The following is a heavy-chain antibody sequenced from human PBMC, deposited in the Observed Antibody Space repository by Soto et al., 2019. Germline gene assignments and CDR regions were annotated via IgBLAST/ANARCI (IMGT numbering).Heavy chain of an antibody. Sequence: EVQLVESGGGLVQPGGSLRLSCAASGFTFSDHYMDWVRQAPGKGLEWVGRSRNQANSYSTEYAASVKGRFTISRDESKNSLYRQMNSVKTEDTAVYYCARFSGSYTRGLDYWGQGTLVTVSS. D-gene: IGHD1-26*01. J-gene: IGHJ4*02. CDR3: ARFSGSYTRGLDY. CDR1: GFTFSDHY. CDR2: SRNQANSYST. V-gene: IGHV3-72*01.